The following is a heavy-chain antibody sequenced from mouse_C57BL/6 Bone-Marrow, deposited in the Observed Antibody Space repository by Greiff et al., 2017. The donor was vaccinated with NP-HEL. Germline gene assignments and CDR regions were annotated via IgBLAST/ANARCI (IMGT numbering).Heavy chain of an antibody. V-gene: IGHV1-64*01. D-gene: IGHD2-1*01. CDR2: IHPNSGST. Sequence: VQLQQPGAELVKPGASVKLSCKASGYTFTSYWMHWVKQRPGQGLEWIGMIHPNSGSTNYNEKFKSKATLTVDKSSSTAYMQLSSLTSEDSAVYYCARSYGIHGGWFAYWGQGTLVTVSA. CDR3: ARSYGIHGGWFAY. J-gene: IGHJ3*01. CDR1: GYTFTSYW.